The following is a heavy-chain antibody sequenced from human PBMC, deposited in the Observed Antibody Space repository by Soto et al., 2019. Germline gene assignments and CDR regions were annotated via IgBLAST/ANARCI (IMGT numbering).Heavy chain of an antibody. CDR1: GGTFSSYA. D-gene: IGHD3-22*01. Sequence: GASVKVSCKASGGTFSSYAISWVRQAPGQGLEWMGGIIPIFGTANYAQKFQGRVTITADESTSTAYMELSSLRSEDTAVYYCARSYYDSSGPLDYWGQGTLVTVSS. CDR2: IIPIFGTA. V-gene: IGHV1-69*13. CDR3: ARSYYDSSGPLDY. J-gene: IGHJ4*02.